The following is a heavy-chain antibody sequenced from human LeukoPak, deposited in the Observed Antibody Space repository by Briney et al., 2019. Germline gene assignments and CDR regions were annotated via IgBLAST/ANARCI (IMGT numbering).Heavy chain of an antibody. CDR3: AKDSSPLI. CDR1: GFTFSNYA. Sequence: GGSLRLSCAASGFTFSNYAMNWVRRAPGKGLEWVSAISGSGGSTYYADSVKGQFTISRDNSKNTLYLQMNSLRAEDTAVYYCAKDSSPLIWGQGTMVTVSS. J-gene: IGHJ3*02. V-gene: IGHV3-23*01. D-gene: IGHD2/OR15-2a*01. CDR2: ISGSGGST.